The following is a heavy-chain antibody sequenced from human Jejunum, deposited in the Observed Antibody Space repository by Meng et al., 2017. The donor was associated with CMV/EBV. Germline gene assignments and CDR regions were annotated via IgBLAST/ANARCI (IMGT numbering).Heavy chain of an antibody. Sequence: QVQLQESGPGLVKPSXXLSLTCTVSGGSINNYYWSWIRQSAGKGLEWIGRFYSSDTYNYHPSLNSRVTMSLDTSKNQFSLNLRSVTAADTAIYYCARGPGASTREGFDHWGLGTLGTVSS. V-gene: IGHV4-4*07. D-gene: IGHD1-26*01. CDR2: FYSSDTY. CDR3: ARGPGASTREGFDH. CDR1: GGSINNYY. J-gene: IGHJ4*02.